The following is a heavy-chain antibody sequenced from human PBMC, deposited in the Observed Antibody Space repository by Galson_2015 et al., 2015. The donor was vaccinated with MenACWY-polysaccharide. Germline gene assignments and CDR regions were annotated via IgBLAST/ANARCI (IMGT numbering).Heavy chain of an antibody. Sequence: SLRLSCAASGFTFSSYAMNWVRQAPGKGLEWVSAISDSDGRSTTHADSVKGRFTISRDNAKNTLFLQMNSLRAEDTAIYYCARSKFSSGYFVRAFDIWGQGTMVTVSS. D-gene: IGHD3-22*01. CDR1: GFTFSSYA. CDR2: ISDSDGRST. CDR3: ARSKFSSGYFVRAFDI. V-gene: IGHV3-74*01. J-gene: IGHJ3*02.